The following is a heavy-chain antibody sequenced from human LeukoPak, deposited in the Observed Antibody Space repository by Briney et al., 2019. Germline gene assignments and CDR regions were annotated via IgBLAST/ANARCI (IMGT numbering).Heavy chain of an antibody. CDR1: GGSISSYY. V-gene: IGHV4-59*01. D-gene: IGHD1-26*01. J-gene: IGHJ6*02. CDR2: IYYSGST. Sequence: SETLSLTCTVSGGSISSYYWSWIRQPPGKGLEWIGYIYYSGSTNYNPSLKSRVTISVDTSRNQFSLKLSSVTAADTAVYYCARGGTVRNGMDVWGQGTTVTVSS. CDR3: ARGGTVRNGMDV.